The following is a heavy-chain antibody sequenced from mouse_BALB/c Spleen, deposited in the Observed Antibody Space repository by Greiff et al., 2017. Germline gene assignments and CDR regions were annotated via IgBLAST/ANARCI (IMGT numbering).Heavy chain of an antibody. J-gene: IGHJ4*01. CDR3: ASTTVVATGAMDY. Sequence: QVQLKESGPGLVAPSQSLSITCTVSGFSLTSYGVHWVRQPPGKGLEWLGVIWAGGSTNYNSALMSRLSISKDNSKSQVFLKMNSLQTDDTAMYYCASTTVVATGAMDYWGQGTSVTVSS. V-gene: IGHV2-9*02. CDR1: GFSLTSYG. D-gene: IGHD1-1*01. CDR2: IWAGGST.